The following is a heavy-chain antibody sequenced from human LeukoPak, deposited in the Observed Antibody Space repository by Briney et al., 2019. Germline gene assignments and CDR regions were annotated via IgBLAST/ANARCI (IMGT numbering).Heavy chain of an antibody. D-gene: IGHD2-15*01. V-gene: IGHV3-11*06. CDR3: ARDPPYCSGGSCYSVYYFDY. CDR2: ISISSSYS. CDR1: AFTFSDYY. Sequence: GGSLRLSCAASAFTFSDYYMSWLRQAPGKGLKGVSYISISSSYSNYEDSVKGRCTISRENAKNSLYLQMNSLRAEDTAVYYCARDPPYCSGGSCYSVYYFDYWGQGTLVTVSS. J-gene: IGHJ4*02.